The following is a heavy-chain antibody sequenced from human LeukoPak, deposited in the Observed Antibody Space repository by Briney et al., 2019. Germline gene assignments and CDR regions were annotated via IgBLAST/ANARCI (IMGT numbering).Heavy chain of an antibody. D-gene: IGHD1-1*01. V-gene: IGHV3-7*01. CDR1: EFTFSDSW. Sequence: GGSLRLSCAASEFTFSDSWMSWVRQASGKGLEWVAAIKEDGSEEYYMDSVKGRFTISRDNAKSSLYLQMNSLRDEDTAVYHCATYINWVAGDVWGQGTAVSVSS. CDR2: IKEDGSEE. CDR3: ATYINWVAGDV. J-gene: IGHJ6*02.